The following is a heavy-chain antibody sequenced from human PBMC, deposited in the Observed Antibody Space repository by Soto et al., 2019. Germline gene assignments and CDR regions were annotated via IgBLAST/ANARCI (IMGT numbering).Heavy chain of an antibody. Sequence: QVQLVQSGAEVKKPGSSVKVSCKASGGTFSSYAISWVRQAPGQGLEWMGGILPISGTANYAQKFQGRVTITADESTSTAYMELSSLRSEDTAVYYCARDADPDLYSSGWYSFDYWGQGTLVTVSS. D-gene: IGHD6-19*01. CDR3: ARDADPDLYSSGWYSFDY. V-gene: IGHV1-69*01. J-gene: IGHJ4*02. CDR2: ILPISGTA. CDR1: GGTFSSYA.